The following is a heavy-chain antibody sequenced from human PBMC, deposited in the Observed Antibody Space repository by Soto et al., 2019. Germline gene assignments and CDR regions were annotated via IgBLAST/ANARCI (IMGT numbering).Heavy chain of an antibody. CDR3: ARGLGSIAAAGTGCDY. CDR2: IYYSGST. V-gene: IGHV4-31*03. D-gene: IGHD6-13*01. J-gene: IGHJ4*02. Sequence: QVQLQESGPGLVKPSQTLSLTCTVSGGSISSGGYYWSWIRQHPGKGLEWLGYIYYSGSTYYNPSLKSRVTISVDTSKNQCSLKLSSVTAADTAVYYCARGLGSIAAAGTGCDYWGQGTLVTVSS. CDR1: GGSISSGGYY.